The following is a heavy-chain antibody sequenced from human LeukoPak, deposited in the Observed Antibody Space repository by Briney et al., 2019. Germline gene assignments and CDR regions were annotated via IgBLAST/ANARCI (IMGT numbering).Heavy chain of an antibody. D-gene: IGHD5-18*01. CDR3: ARDAGYVRFDF. CDR2: ISGNGGSR. V-gene: IGHV3-64*01. J-gene: IGHJ4*02. CDR1: GFTFSTYT. Sequence: GGSLRLSCAASGFTFSTYTMHWVRQAPGKGLDYVSSISGNGGSREYANSVKGRFTISRDNSRNTLYLQMGSLRAEDMAVYYCARDAGYVRFDFWGQGTLATVSS.